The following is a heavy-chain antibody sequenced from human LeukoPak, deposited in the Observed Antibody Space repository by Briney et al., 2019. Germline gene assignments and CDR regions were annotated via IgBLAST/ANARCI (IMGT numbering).Heavy chain of an antibody. Sequence: ASVKVSCKASGYTFTSYYMHWVRQAPGQGLEWMGIINPSGGSTSYAQKLQGRVTMTTDTSTSTAYMELRSLRSDDTAVYYCAREGGYSSSWSNWFDPWGQGTLVTVSS. CDR1: GYTFTSYY. CDR2: INPSGGST. D-gene: IGHD6-13*01. V-gene: IGHV1-46*01. J-gene: IGHJ5*02. CDR3: AREGGYSSSWSNWFDP.